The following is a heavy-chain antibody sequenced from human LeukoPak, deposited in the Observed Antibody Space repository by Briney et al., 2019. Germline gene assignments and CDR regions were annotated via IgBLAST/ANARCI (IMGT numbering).Heavy chain of an antibody. Sequence: GESLRLSCAASGFTFSSYSMNWVRQAPGKGLEWVSSISSSSSYINYADSVKGRFTISRGNAKNSLYLQMNSLRAEDTAVYYCARENDGFDYWGQGTLVTVSS. D-gene: IGHD2-8*01. CDR1: GFTFSSYS. CDR2: ISSSSSYI. J-gene: IGHJ4*02. V-gene: IGHV3-21*01. CDR3: ARENDGFDY.